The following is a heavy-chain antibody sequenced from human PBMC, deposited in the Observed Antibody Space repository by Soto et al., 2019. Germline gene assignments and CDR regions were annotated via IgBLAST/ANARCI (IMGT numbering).Heavy chain of an antibody. CDR1: GYTFTSYA. V-gene: IGHV1-3*01. CDR2: INAGNGNT. D-gene: IGHD1-26*01. Sequence: QVQLVQSGAEVKKPEASVKVSCKASGYTFTSYAMHWVRQAPGQRLEWMGWINAGNGNTKYSQKVQGRVTITRDTSASRAYMELSSLRSEDTAVYYCSRGGSLYWYFDRWGRGTLVTGSS. CDR3: SRGGSLYWYFDR. J-gene: IGHJ2*01.